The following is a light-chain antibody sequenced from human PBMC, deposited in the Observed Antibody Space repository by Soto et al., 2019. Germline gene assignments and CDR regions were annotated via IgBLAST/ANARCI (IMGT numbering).Light chain of an antibody. Sequence: QSVLTQPASVSGSPGQSITISCTGTSSDVGRYKYVSWYQQHPGKAPKLMTYDVSNRPSGVSNRFSGSKSGNTASLTISGLQAEDEADYYCSSYTSSTTFVFGTGTKLTVL. V-gene: IGLV2-14*01. J-gene: IGLJ1*01. CDR2: DVS. CDR1: SSDVGRYKY. CDR3: SSYTSSTTFV.